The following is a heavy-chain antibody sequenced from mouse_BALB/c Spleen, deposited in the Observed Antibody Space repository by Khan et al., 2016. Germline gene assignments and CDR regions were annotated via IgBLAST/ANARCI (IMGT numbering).Heavy chain of an antibody. CDR2: INPYTGGT. J-gene: IGHJ1*01. Sequence: VQLQQSGPELVKPGASVRISCKTSGYTFTDYTIHWVKQSHGKSLEWIGNINPYTGGTNYDQKFRGKATLTVDTSSSTTFMELRSLTSEDSAVYYCSRSRYFDVGGAATTVTV. V-gene: IGHV1-18*01. CDR3: SRSRYFDV. CDR1: GYTFTDYT.